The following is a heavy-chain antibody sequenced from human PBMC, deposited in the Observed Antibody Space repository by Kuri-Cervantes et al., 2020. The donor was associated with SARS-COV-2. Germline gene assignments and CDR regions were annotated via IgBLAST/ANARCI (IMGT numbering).Heavy chain of an antibody. D-gene: IGHD3-9*01. V-gene: IGHV4-59*11. CDR1: GGSISSHY. Sequence: SETLSLTCTVSGGSISSHYWSWIRQPPGKGLEWIGYIYYSGSTNYNPSLKSRVTISVDTSKSQFSLKLSSVTAADTAVYYCARVSYDILTGYYLSPTFDYWGQGTLVTVSS. CDR3: ARVSYDILTGYYLSPTFDY. CDR2: IYYSGST. J-gene: IGHJ4*02.